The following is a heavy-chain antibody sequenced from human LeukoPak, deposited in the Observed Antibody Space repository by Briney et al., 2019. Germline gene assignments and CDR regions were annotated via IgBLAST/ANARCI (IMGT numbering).Heavy chain of an antibody. D-gene: IGHD3-16*01. Sequence: PGGSLRLSCAASGLTFSSSVIHWVRQAPGKRLEWVAVISSHGHSQYYADSVKDRFNISRDNSKNTQYLQINSLREDDTAIYYCARERGVLDAFDIWGQGTIVTVFS. CDR3: ARERGVLDAFDI. V-gene: IGHV3-30-3*01. CDR2: ISSHGHSQ. CDR1: GLTFSSSV. J-gene: IGHJ3*02.